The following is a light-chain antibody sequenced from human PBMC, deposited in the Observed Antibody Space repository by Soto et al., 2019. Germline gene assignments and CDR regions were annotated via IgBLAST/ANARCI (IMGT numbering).Light chain of an antibody. J-gene: IGKJ4*01. CDR3: QQYSNWPPVT. CDR2: GAS. V-gene: IGKV3-15*01. CDR1: QSVSSNY. Sequence: DIVLTQSTGTLSLSPGERATLSCGASQSVSSNYLAWYQQKPGQAPRLLIYGASTRASGIPLRFSGSGAGKEFTLTISSLQSEDFAVYYCQQYSNWPPVTFGGGTKVDIK.